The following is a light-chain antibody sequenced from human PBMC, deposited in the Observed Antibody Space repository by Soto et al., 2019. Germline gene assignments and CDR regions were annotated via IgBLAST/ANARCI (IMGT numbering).Light chain of an antibody. J-gene: IGKJ1*01. CDR1: ESVASSY. CDR2: GAS. V-gene: IGKV3-20*01. CDR3: QQYGRSPWT. Sequence: EIVLTQSPGTLSLSPGEGATLSCRASESVASSYLAWYQQIPGQAPRLLIYGASSRATCIPDRFSGSGSGTDFTLTITRLQPEDFAVYYCQQYGRSPWTSGQGTKVEI.